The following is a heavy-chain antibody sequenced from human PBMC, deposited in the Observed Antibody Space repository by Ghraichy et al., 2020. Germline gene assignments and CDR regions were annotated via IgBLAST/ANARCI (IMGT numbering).Heavy chain of an antibody. J-gene: IGHJ5*02. Sequence: SGPTLVKPTQTLTLTCTFSGFSLSTGRVGVGWIRQPPGKALEWLAVIYWDDDKRYSPSLKSRLTIIKDTSKNQVVLTMTNMDPVDTATYYCAHRASHWGYTWFDPWGQGTLVTVSS. D-gene: IGHD7-27*01. CDR2: IYWDDDK. CDR1: GFSLSTGRVG. V-gene: IGHV2-5*02. CDR3: AHRASHWGYTWFDP.